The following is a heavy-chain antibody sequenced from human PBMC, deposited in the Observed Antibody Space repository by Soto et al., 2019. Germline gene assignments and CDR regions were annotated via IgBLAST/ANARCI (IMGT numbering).Heavy chain of an antibody. D-gene: IGHD3-10*01. CDR3: ARASQYYYGSGVPELYYFDY. J-gene: IGHJ4*02. V-gene: IGHV3-53*04. CDR1: GFTVSSNY. Sequence: GGSLRLSCAASGFTVSSNYMSWVRQAPGKGLEWVSVIYSGGSTYYADSVKGRFTISRHNSKNTLYLQMNSLRAEDTAVYYCARASQYYYGSGVPELYYFDYWGQGTLVTVSS. CDR2: IYSGGST.